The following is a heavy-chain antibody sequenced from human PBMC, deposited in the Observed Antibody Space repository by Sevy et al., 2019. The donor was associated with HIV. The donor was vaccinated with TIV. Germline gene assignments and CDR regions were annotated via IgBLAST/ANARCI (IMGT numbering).Heavy chain of an antibody. J-gene: IGHJ5*02. V-gene: IGHV1-18*01. Sequence: GASVKVSCKASGYTVASYGITWVRQAPGQGLEWMGWISNYNSNRKTAQKFQDRLTLTTDRSTSTAYMELRSLRKDDTAVDYCATGISVVPTTGVGFDPWGQGTLVTVSS. CDR2: ISNYNSNR. CDR1: GYTVASYG. D-gene: IGHD5-12*01. CDR3: ATGISVVPTTGVGFDP.